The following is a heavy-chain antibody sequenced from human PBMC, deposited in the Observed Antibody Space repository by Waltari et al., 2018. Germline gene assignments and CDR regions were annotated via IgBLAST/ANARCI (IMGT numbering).Heavy chain of an antibody. J-gene: IGHJ4*02. CDR3: AQALYDTSTYRYS. Sequence: DVQLVESGGGLVQPGGSLTLSCAASGFTFSDSAIDWVRQASGKGLDGVGRIRDKAYSYTTAYAVSVTGRFTISRDDSKNAAYLQMTSLKTEDTAVYFCAQALYDTSTYRYSWGQGTLVTVSS. CDR2: IRDKAYSYTT. CDR1: GFTFSDSA. D-gene: IGHD3-22*01. V-gene: IGHV3-73*01.